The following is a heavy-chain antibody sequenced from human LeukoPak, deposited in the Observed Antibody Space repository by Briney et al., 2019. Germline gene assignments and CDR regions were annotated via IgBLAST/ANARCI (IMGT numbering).Heavy chain of an antibody. CDR2: IWYDGSNK. D-gene: IGHD3-10*01. Sequence: WGSLRLSCAASGFTFSSYGMHWVRQAPGKGLEWVAVIWYDGSNKYYADSVKGRYTISRDNSKNTLYLQMNSLRAEDTAVYYCARDESITMVRGDTGFDYWGQGTLVTVSS. CDR3: ARDESITMVRGDTGFDY. V-gene: IGHV3-33*01. CDR1: GFTFSSYG. J-gene: IGHJ4*02.